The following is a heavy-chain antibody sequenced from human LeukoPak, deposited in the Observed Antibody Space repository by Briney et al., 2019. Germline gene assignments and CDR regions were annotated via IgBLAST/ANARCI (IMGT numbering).Heavy chain of an antibody. V-gene: IGHV1-69*05. D-gene: IGHD3-10*01. CDR3: AKGRIVKMVRGGYYYYYMDV. J-gene: IGHJ6*03. CDR2: IIPIFGTA. CDR1: GGNFSSYA. Sequence: SVKVSCKASGGNFSSYAISWVRQAPGQGLEWMGGIIPIFGTANYAQKFQGRVTITTDESTSTAYMELSSLRSEDTAVYYCAKGRIVKMVRGGYYYYYMDVWGKGTTVTVSS.